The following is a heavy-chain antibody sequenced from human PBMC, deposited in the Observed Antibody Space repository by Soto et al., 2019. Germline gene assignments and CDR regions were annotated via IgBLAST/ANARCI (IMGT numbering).Heavy chain of an antibody. D-gene: IGHD2-2*01. CDR2: INAGNGNT. CDR3: ARVYCSTPTCYGYYAMDV. Sequence: ASVKVSCKASGYTFSKYAMHWVRQAPGQRLEWMGWINAGNGNTKYSQNLQGRVAITRDTSASTAYVELSSLRSEDTAVYYCARVYCSTPTCYGYYAMDVWGQGTTVTVSS. V-gene: IGHV1-3*01. CDR1: GYTFSKYA. J-gene: IGHJ6*02.